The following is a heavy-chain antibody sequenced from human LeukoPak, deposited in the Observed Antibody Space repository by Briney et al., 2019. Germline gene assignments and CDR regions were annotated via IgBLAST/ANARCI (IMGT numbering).Heavy chain of an antibody. Sequence: ASVKVSCKASGYTFTGYYMHWVRQAPGQGLEWMGWINPNSGGTNYAQKFQGRVTMTRDTSISTAYMELSRLRSDDTAVYYCARAGSTVVTRQLDAFDIWGQGTMVTVSS. CDR3: ARAGSTVVTRQLDAFDI. CDR1: GYTFTGYY. D-gene: IGHD4-23*01. V-gene: IGHV1-2*02. J-gene: IGHJ3*02. CDR2: INPNSGGT.